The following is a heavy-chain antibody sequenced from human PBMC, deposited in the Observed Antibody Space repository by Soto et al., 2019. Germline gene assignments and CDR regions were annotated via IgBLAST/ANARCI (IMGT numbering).Heavy chain of an antibody. J-gene: IGHJ6*01. D-gene: IGHD3-10*01. V-gene: IGHV3-73*01. Sequence: EVQLVESGGGLVQPGGSLKLYCAASGFTFSGSAIHWVRQASGKGLEWVGRIRSKADSYATTYAASVRGRFTISRDDSKRGACRRRDGLTTGDAAGCCGTGDEGSKDGRFGVGGGGTAVTVSS. CDR3: TGDEGSKDGRFGV. CDR2: IRSKADSYAT. CDR1: GFTFSGSA.